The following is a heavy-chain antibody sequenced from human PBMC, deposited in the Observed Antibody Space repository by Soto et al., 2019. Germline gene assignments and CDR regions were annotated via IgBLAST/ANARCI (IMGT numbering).Heavy chain of an antibody. CDR3: ARGVLWFGELLAHHIDY. CDR2: ISGSGGST. D-gene: IGHD3-10*01. J-gene: IGHJ4*02. CDR1: GFTFSSYA. Sequence: GGSLRLSCAVSGFTFSSYAMSWVRQAPGKGLEWVSAISGSGGSTYYAASVKGRFTISRDNSKNTLYLQMNSLRAEDTAVYYCARGVLWFGELLAHHIDYWGQGTLVTVSS. V-gene: IGHV3-23*01.